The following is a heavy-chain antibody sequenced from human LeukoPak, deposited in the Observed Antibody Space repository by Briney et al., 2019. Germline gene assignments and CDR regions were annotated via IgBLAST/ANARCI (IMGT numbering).Heavy chain of an antibody. CDR1: GFTFSSYW. V-gene: IGHV3-74*01. Sequence: PGGSLRLSCAASGFTFSSYWMRWVRQGPGKGLVWVSRINSDGSSINYADSVKGRFTISRDNAKNTLYLQMNSLRAEDTAVYYCARVPLYSSGWYTLGYWGQGTLVTVSS. D-gene: IGHD6-19*01. CDR3: ARVPLYSSGWYTLGY. CDR2: INSDGSSI. J-gene: IGHJ4*02.